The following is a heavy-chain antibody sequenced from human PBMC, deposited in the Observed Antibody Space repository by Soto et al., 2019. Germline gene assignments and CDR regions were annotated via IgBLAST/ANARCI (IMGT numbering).Heavy chain of an antibody. D-gene: IGHD6-13*01. CDR1: GGSFSGHY. J-gene: IGHJ4*02. V-gene: IGHV4-34*01. CDR3: ARVGALGSSSCFDY. Sequence: QVQLQQWGAGLLKPSETLSLTCAVSGGSFSGHYWSWIRQPPGNGLEWIGELNHSGSTNYNPSLKSRVTISVDTSKNQFSLKLSSVTAADTAVYFCARVGALGSSSCFDYWGQGTLVTVSS. CDR2: LNHSGST.